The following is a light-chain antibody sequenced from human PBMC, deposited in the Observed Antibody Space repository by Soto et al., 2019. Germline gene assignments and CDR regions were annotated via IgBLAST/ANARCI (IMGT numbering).Light chain of an antibody. CDR3: QQYHNWPPQYT. Sequence: EIVMTQSPATLSVSPGDSATLSCRASQTISSNLAWYQQRPGQPPRLLIHGPSTRATGVPARFSGSGSGTEFTLNIRSLQSEDFAVYYCQQYHNWPPQYTFGQGNKLQIK. CDR1: QTISSN. J-gene: IGKJ2*01. V-gene: IGKV3-15*01. CDR2: GPS.